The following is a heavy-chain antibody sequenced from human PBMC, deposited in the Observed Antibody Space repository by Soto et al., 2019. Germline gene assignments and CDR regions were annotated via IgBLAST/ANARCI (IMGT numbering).Heavy chain of an antibody. J-gene: IGHJ6*03. CDR2: IYYSGST. CDR3: ASSMVRGVIGVVFYMDV. Sequence: QLQLQESGPGLVKPSETLSLTCTVSGGSISSSSYYWGWIRQPPGKGLEWIGSIYYSGSTYYNPSLKSRVTISVDTSKNQFSLKLSSVTAADTAVYYCASSMVRGVIGVVFYMDVWGKGTTVTVSS. CDR1: GGSISSSSYY. V-gene: IGHV4-39*01. D-gene: IGHD3-10*01.